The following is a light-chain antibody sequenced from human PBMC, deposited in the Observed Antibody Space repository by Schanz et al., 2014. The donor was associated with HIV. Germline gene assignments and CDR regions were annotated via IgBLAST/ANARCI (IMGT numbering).Light chain of an antibody. J-gene: IGLJ3*02. CDR2: DSY. CDR3: HSCDGRSLGV. CDR1: GGGTASDS. V-gene: IGLV6-57*04. Sequence: NFMLTQPQSVSASPGKTITISCTRSGGGTASDSVQWYQQRPGSAPTTVIYDSYQRPSGVPSRFSGSIDTSSNSASLTISGLETEDEADYFCHSCDGRSLGVFGGGTKLTVL.